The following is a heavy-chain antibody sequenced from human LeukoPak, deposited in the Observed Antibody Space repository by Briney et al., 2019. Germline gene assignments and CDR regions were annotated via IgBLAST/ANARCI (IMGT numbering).Heavy chain of an antibody. D-gene: IGHD3-9*01. Sequence: GGSLRLSCAASGFTFSSYGMHWVRQAPGKGLEWVAVIWYDGSNKYYADSVKGRFTISRDNSKNTLYLQMNSLRAEDTAVYYCASRNILTGYSWDDAFDIWGQGTMVTVSS. J-gene: IGHJ3*02. CDR3: ASRNILTGYSWDDAFDI. CDR2: IWYDGSNK. V-gene: IGHV3-33*01. CDR1: GFTFSSYG.